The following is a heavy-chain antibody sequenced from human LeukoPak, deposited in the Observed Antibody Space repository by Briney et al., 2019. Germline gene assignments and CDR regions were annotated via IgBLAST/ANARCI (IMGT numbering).Heavy chain of an antibody. CDR3: AITRGYSYGNLDY. CDR2: IYYTGST. V-gene: IGHV4-59*08. CDR1: GGSISSYY. J-gene: IGHJ4*02. Sequence: SETLSLTCTVSGGSISSYYWSWIRQPPGQGLEWLGYIYYTGSTNYNPSLKSRVTISVDTSKNRFSLKLSSVTAADTAVYYCAITRGYSYGNLDYWGQGTLVTVSS. D-gene: IGHD5-18*01.